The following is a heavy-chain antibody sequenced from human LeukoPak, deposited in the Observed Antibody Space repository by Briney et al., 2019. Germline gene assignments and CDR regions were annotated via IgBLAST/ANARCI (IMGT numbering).Heavy chain of an antibody. CDR2: IRYDGSNK. CDR1: GFTFSSYG. Sequence: GGSLRLSCAASGFTFSSYGMHWVRQAPGKGLEWVAFIRYDGSNKYYADSVKGRFTISRDNSKNTLYLQMNSLRAEDTAVYYCAKDLSQYQLQLWPKVDYWGQGTLVTVSS. CDR3: AKDLSQYQLQLWPKVDY. D-gene: IGHD2-2*01. J-gene: IGHJ4*02. V-gene: IGHV3-30*02.